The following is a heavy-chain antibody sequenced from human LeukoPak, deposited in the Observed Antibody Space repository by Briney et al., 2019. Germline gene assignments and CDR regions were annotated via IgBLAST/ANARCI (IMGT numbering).Heavy chain of an antibody. J-gene: IGHJ4*02. CDR3: ASSSYDSSGYYPDY. V-gene: IGHV3-11*01. D-gene: IGHD3-22*01. Sequence: SGGSLRLSCAASGFTFSDYYMSWIRQAPGKGLEWVSYISSSGSTIYYADSVKGRFTISRDNAKNSLYLQMNSLRAEDTAVYYCASSSYDSSGYYPDYWSQGTLVTVSS. CDR1: GFTFSDYY. CDR2: ISSSGSTI.